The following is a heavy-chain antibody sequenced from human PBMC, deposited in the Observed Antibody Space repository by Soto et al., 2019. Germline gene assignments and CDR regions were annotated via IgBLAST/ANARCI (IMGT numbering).Heavy chain of an antibody. J-gene: IGHJ6*02. CDR3: ARAVYCTTANCWDYFHNYNIDV. CDR2: IYHSGTT. D-gene: IGHD2-2*01. V-gene: IGHV4-38-2*01. CDR1: GESISSGYY. Sequence: SDTLSATCAVSGESISSGYYWAWIRQPPGKWLEWIGSIYHSGTTYYNPSLKSRVTISVDTSKNQFSLKLTSVTAADTAVYYCARAVYCTTANCWDYFHNYNIDVWGQGTAVTVSS.